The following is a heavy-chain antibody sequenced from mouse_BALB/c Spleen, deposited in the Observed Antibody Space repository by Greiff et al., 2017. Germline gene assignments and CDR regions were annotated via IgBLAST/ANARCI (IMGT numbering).Heavy chain of an antibody. Sequence: QVTLKESGPGILQPSQTLSLTCSSSGFSLSTSGMGVSWIRQPSGKGLKWLAHIYWDDDKRYNPSLKSRLTISKDTSRNQVFLKITSVDTADTATYYCARSPLRYYAMDYWGQGTSVTVSS. CDR3: ARSPLRYYAMDY. J-gene: IGHJ4*01. D-gene: IGHD1-1*01. CDR1: GFSLSTSGMG. V-gene: IGHV8-12*01. CDR2: IYWDDDK.